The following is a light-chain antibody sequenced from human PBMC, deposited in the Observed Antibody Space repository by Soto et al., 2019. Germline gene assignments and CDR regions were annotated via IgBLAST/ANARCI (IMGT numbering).Light chain of an antibody. CDR1: QSVSSY. Sequence: EIVLTQSPATLSLSPGERATLSCRASQSVSSYLAWYQQKPGQAPRLLIYDASNRATDIPARFSGSGSGTDFTLTISSLEPENFAVYYWQQHSNWKTFGQGTRLESK. J-gene: IGKJ5*01. CDR2: DAS. CDR3: QQHSNWKT. V-gene: IGKV3-11*01.